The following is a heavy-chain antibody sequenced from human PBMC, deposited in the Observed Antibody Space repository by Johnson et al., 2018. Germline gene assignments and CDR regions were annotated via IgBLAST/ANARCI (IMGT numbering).Heavy chain of an antibody. Sequence: VQLVESGGGLVQXGGSLRLSCAASGFTFSSYWMSWVRQAPGKGLEWVANIKQDGSEKYYVDSVKGRFTISRNNAKNSLYLQMNSLRAEDTAVYYCAREIGWSGYYGGTVRGYYYYYMDVWGKGTTVTVSS. CDR1: GFTFSSYW. J-gene: IGHJ6*03. D-gene: IGHD3-3*01. V-gene: IGHV3-7*01. CDR3: AREIGWSGYYGGTVRGYYYYYMDV. CDR2: IKQDGSEK.